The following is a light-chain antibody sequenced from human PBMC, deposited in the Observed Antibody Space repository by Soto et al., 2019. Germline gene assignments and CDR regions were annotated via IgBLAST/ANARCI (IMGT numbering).Light chain of an antibody. CDR2: DAS. CDR3: QQRSNWPPI. Sequence: VMTRSPATLSVSPVERATLSGRSRQSVSSNVAWYQQKPGQAPRILIYDASTRATGIQARFSGSGSGTDFTLTISSIEPEDFAVYYCQQRSNWPPIFGPGTRLEL. V-gene: IGKV3-11*01. J-gene: IGKJ5*01. CDR1: QSVSSN.